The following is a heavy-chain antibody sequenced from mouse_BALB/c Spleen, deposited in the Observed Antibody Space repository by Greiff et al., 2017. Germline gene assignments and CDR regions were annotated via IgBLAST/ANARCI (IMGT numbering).Heavy chain of an antibody. D-gene: IGHD2-2*01. J-gene: IGHJ2*01. Sequence: VQLKESGPELMKPGASVKISCKASGYSFTSYYMHWVKQSHGKSLEWIGYIDPFNGGTSYNQKFKGKATLTVDKSSSTAYMHLSSLTSEDSAVYYCARWFDFDYWGQGTTLTVSS. CDR2: IDPFNGGT. CDR3: ARWFDFDY. V-gene: IGHV1S135*01. CDR1: GYSFTSYY.